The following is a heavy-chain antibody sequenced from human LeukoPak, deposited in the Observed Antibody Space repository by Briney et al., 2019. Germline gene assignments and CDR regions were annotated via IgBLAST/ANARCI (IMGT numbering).Heavy chain of an antibody. Sequence: GGSLRLSCAASGFTFDDYAMHWVRQAPGKGLEWVSLISWDGGSTYYADSVKGRFTISRDNSKNSLYLQMNSLRAEDTALYYCAKDGSSSRTYYFDYWGQGTLVTVSS. CDR2: ISWDGGST. D-gene: IGHD6-13*01. J-gene: IGHJ4*02. CDR3: AKDGSSSRTYYFDY. V-gene: IGHV3-43D*03. CDR1: GFTFDDYA.